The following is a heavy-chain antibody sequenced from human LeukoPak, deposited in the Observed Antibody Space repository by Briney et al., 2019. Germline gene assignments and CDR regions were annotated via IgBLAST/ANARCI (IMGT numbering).Heavy chain of an antibody. CDR3: VRARDTSGWYLDAFGV. CDR2: ISTYNGNA. CDR1: GYTFNRYG. Sequence: GASVTVSCKASGYTFNRYGLSWVRQAPGQGLEWMGWISTYNGNAHYAQKLQGRVTMTIDTSTSTAYMELRSLRPDDTAVYYCVRARDTSGWYLDAFGVWGQGTLVSVSS. J-gene: IGHJ3*01. D-gene: IGHD6-19*01. V-gene: IGHV1-18*01.